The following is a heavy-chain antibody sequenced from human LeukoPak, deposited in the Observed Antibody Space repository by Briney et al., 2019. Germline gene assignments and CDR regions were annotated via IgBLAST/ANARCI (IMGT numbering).Heavy chain of an antibody. CDR3: ARVERPWGSYGSGSYYFDY. V-gene: IGHV5-51*01. CDR1: GYSFTSYW. J-gene: IGHJ4*02. Sequence: GESLKISCKGSGYSFTSYWIGWVRQLPGKGLEWMGIIYPGDSDTRYSPSFQGQVTISADKSISTAYLQWSSLKASDTAMYYCARVERPWGSYGSGSYYFDYWGQGTLVTVSS. D-gene: IGHD3-10*01. CDR2: IYPGDSDT.